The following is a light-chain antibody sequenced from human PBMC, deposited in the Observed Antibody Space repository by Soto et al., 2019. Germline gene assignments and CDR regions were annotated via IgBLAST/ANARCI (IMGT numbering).Light chain of an antibody. CDR3: QQYNGHSTWT. V-gene: IGKV1-5*03. CDR1: QTISSW. Sequence: DIQMTQSPSTLSGSVGDRVTITCRASQTISSWLAWYQQKPGKAPKLLIYKASTLKRGVLSRFSGSGSGTEFTLTISSLQPDDFATYYCQQYNGHSTWTFGQGTKVDIK. CDR2: KAS. J-gene: IGKJ1*01.